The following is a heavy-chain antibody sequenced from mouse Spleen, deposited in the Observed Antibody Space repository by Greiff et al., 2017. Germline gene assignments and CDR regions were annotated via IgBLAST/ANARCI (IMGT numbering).Heavy chain of an antibody. CDR2: IYPGSGST. J-gene: IGHJ4*01. V-gene: IGHV1-55*01. CDR1: GYTFTSYW. Sequence: VQLQQPGAELVKPGASVKMSCKASGYTFTSYWITWVKQRPGQGLEWIGDIYPGSGSTNYNEKFKSKATLTVDKSSSTAYMQLSSLTSEDSAVYYCARRKLGYAMDYWGQGTSVTVSS. CDR3: ARRKLGYAMDY. D-gene: IGHD4-1*01.